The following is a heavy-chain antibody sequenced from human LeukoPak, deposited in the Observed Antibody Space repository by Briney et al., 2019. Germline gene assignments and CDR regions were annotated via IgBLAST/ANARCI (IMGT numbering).Heavy chain of an antibody. D-gene: IGHD1-1*01. CDR2: MNPNSGNT. Sequence: ASVKVSCKVSGYTFTSYDINWVRQATGQRLEWMGWMNPNSGNTGYAQKFQGRVTMTRNTSISTAYMELSSLRSEDTAVYYCARGLGKAPKRRYYFDYWGQGTLVTVSS. J-gene: IGHJ4*02. CDR1: GYTFTSYD. V-gene: IGHV1-8*01. CDR3: ARGLGKAPKRRYYFDY.